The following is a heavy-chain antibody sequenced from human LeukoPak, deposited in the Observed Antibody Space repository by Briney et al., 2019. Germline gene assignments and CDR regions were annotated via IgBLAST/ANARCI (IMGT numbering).Heavy chain of an antibody. D-gene: IGHD2-15*01. CDR2: INHSGST. V-gene: IGHV4-34*01. CDR3: AQGGCSGGSCYPLGY. J-gene: IGHJ4*02. Sequence: SETLSLTCAVYGGSFSGYYWSWICQPPGKGLEWIGEINHSGSTNYNPSLKSRVTISVDTSKNQFSLKLSSVTAADTAVYYCAQGGCSGGSCYPLGYWGQGTLVTVSS. CDR1: GGSFSGYY.